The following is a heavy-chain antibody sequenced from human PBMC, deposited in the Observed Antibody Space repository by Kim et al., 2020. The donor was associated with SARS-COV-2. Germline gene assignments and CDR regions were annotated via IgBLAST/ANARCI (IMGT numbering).Heavy chain of an antibody. CDR1: GFTFDDYA. Sequence: GGSLRLSCAASGFTFDDYAMHWVRQAPGKGLEWVSGISWNSGSIGYADSVKGRVTISRDNAKNSLYLQMNSLRAEDTALYYCAKDMGVVTAASFDYWGQG. CDR2: ISWNSGSI. D-gene: IGHD2-2*01. CDR3: AKDMGVVTAASFDY. V-gene: IGHV3-9*01. J-gene: IGHJ4*02.